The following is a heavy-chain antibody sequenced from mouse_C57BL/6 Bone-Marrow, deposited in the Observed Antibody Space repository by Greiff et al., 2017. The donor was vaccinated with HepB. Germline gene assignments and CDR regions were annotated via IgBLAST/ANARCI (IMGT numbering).Heavy chain of an antibody. CDR2: IDPSDSYT. Sequence: VQLQQPGAELVMPGASVKLSCKASGYTFTSYWMHWVKQRPGQGLEWIGEIDPSDSYTNYNQKFKGKSTLTVDKSSSTAYMQLSSLTSEDSAVYYCAREGSYGDYWGQGTTLTVSS. CDR3: AREGSYGDY. D-gene: IGHD1-1*02. CDR1: GYTFTSYW. V-gene: IGHV1-69*01. J-gene: IGHJ2*01.